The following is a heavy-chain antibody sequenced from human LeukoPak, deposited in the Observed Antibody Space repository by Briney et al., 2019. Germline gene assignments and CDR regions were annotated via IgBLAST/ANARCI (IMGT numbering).Heavy chain of an antibody. V-gene: IGHV5-51*01. D-gene: IGHD6-13*01. CDR1: GYSFTSYW. Sequence: GESLKISCKGSGYSFTSYWIGWVRQMPGKGLEWMGIIYPGDSDTRYSPSFQGQVTISADKSISTAYLQLSSLKASDTAMYYCARRDRRGSSSHYGMDVWGQGTTVTVSS. CDR2: IYPGDSDT. CDR3: ARRDRRGSSSHYGMDV. J-gene: IGHJ6*02.